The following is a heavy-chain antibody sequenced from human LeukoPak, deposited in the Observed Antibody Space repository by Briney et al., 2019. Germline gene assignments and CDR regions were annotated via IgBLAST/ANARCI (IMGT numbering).Heavy chain of an antibody. V-gene: IGHV5-51*01. D-gene: IGHD3-3*01. Sequence: GESLRISCKGSGYTFSSYWIGWVRQMPGKGLEWMGIIYPGDSDTRYSPSLQGQVTISVDTSIGTAYLQWSSLKASDTAIYYCARQDDFRLDYWGQGTLVTVSS. CDR2: IYPGDSDT. J-gene: IGHJ4*02. CDR1: GYTFSSYW. CDR3: ARQDDFRLDY.